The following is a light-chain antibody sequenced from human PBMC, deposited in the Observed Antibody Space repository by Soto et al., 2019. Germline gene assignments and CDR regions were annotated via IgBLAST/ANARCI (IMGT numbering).Light chain of an antibody. V-gene: IGLV2-14*01. J-gene: IGLJ3*02. CDR2: EVS. CDR3: SSYTSTSPPWV. Sequence: QSALTQPASVSGSPGQSITIFCSGTSSDVGAYKFVSWYRHHPGKAPQVMIYEVSNRPSGVSNRFSGSKSGNTASLTISGLQPEDEGDYYCSSYTSTSPPWVFGGGTKLTVL. CDR1: SSDVGAYKF.